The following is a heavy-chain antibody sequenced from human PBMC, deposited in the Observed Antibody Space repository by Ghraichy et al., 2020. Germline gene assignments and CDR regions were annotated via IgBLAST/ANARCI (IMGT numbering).Heavy chain of an antibody. CDR3: ARASCGGDCYSYYYYYGMDV. J-gene: IGHJ6*02. V-gene: IGHV4-39*01. CDR1: GGSISSSSYY. Sequence: SETLSLTCTVSGGSISSSSYYWGCIRQPPGKGLEWIGSIYYSGSTYYNPSLKSRVTISVDTSKNQFSLKLSSVTAADTAVYYCARASCGGDCYSYYYYYGMDVWGQGTTVTVSS. D-gene: IGHD2-21*02. CDR2: IYYSGST.